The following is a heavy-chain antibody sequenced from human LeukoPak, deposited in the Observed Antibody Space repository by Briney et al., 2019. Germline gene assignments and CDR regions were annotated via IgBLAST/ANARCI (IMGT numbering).Heavy chain of an antibody. D-gene: IGHD3-10*01. J-gene: IGHJ3*02. CDR3: MVRGVMGDAFDI. CDR1: GGSISSSSYY. CDR2: IYYSGST. V-gene: IGHV4-39*07. Sequence: PSETLSLTCTVSGGSISSSSYYWGWIRQPPGKGLEWIGSIYYSGSTYYNSSLKSRVTISVDTSKNQFSLKLSSVTAADTAVYFPMVRGVMGDAFDIWGQGTMVTVSS.